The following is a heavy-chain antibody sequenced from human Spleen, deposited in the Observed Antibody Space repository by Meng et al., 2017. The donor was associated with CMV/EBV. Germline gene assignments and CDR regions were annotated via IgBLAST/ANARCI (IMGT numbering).Heavy chain of an antibody. D-gene: IGHD3-3*01. Sequence: GGSLRLPCTPLGFTFGDYAVNWVGQAPGKGLEWVGFIRSKAYSETTKYAASVKDRFSISRDDSKSIAYLQMNRLKIEDTAVYYCYTYYDFWSGYYALDHWGQGTLVTVSS. CDR1: GFTFGDYA. J-gene: IGHJ1*01. V-gene: IGHV3-49*04. CDR3: YTYYDFWSGYYALDH. CDR2: IRSKAYSETT.